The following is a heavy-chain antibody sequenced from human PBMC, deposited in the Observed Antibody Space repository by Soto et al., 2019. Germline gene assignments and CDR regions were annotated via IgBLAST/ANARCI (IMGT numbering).Heavy chain of an antibody. J-gene: IGHJ3*02. CDR1: GYTFTSYG. D-gene: IGHD3-22*01. CDR3: AGDLMDSSGYHDALEI. CDR2: ISAYNGNT. V-gene: IGHV1-18*04. Sequence: ASVKVSCKASGYTFTSYGISWVRQAPGQGLEWMGWISAYNGNTNYAQKLQGRVTMTTDTSTSTAYMELRSLRSDDTAVYYCAGDLMDSSGYHDALEIWGQGTMVTVSS.